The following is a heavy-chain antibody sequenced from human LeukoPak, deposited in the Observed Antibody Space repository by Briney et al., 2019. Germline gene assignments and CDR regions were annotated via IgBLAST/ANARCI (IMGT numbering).Heavy chain of an antibody. Sequence: GGSLRLSCAASGFTFSDYYMSWIRQAPGKGLEWVSYISSSGSTIYYADSVKGRFTISRDNAKNSLYLQMNSLRAEDTAVYYCARVYYYYGSGSYFSQNWFDPWGQGTLVTVSS. J-gene: IGHJ5*02. V-gene: IGHV3-11*01. CDR1: GFTFSDYY. CDR2: ISSSGSTI. CDR3: ARVYYYYGSGSYFSQNWFDP. D-gene: IGHD3-10*01.